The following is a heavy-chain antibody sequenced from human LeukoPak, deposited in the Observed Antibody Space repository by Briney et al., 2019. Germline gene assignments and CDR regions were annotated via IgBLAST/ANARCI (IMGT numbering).Heavy chain of an antibody. J-gene: IGHJ4*02. V-gene: IGHV5-51*01. CDR1: GCSFTSYW. CDR3: ARLRGSGWYGSYFDY. D-gene: IGHD6-19*01. Sequence: GESLKISCKGSGCSFTSYWIGWVRQMPGKGLEWMGIIYPGDSDTRYSPSFQGQVTISADKSISTAYLQWSSLKASDTAMYYCARLRGSGWYGSYFDYWGQGTLVTVSS. CDR2: IYPGDSDT.